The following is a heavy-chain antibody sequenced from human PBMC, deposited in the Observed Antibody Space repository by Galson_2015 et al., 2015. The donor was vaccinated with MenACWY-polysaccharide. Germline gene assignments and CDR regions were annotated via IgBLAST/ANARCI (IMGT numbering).Heavy chain of an antibody. D-gene: IGHD2-21*02. CDR2: FDPEDGET. Sequence: SVKVSCKVSGYTLTELSMHWVRQAPGKGLEWMGGFDPEDGETIYAQKFQGRVTMTEDTSTDTAYMELSSLRSEDTAVYYCATVLAYCGGDCYSFDYWGQGTLVTVSS. J-gene: IGHJ4*02. V-gene: IGHV1-24*01. CDR1: GYTLTELS. CDR3: ATVLAYCGGDCYSFDY.